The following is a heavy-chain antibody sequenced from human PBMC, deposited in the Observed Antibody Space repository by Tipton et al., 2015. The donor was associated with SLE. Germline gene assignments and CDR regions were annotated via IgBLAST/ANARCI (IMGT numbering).Heavy chain of an antibody. J-gene: IGHJ4*02. Sequence: TLSLTCAVYGGSFSSYYWSWICHPPGKGLEWIGEINHSGSTNYNPSLNSRVTISVDTSKTQFSLKLSSVTAAATAVYYCARGGGGYYPDYWGQRALVTVSS. CDR2: INHSGST. CDR3: ARGGGGYYPDY. V-gene: IGHV4-34*01. D-gene: IGHD3-3*01. CDR1: GGSFSSYY.